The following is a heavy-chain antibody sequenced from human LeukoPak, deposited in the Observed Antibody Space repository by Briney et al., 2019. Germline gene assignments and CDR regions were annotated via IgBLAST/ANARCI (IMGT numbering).Heavy chain of an antibody. CDR1: GYTFTGYY. Sequence: SVKVSCKASGYTFTGYYMHWVRQAPGQGLEWMGGIIPIFGTANYAQKFQGRVTITADESTSTAYMELSSLRSEDTAVYYCAFAEQYIENWFDPWGQGTLVTVSS. J-gene: IGHJ5*02. CDR3: AFAEQYIENWFDP. D-gene: IGHD4-11*01. V-gene: IGHV1-69*13. CDR2: IIPIFGTA.